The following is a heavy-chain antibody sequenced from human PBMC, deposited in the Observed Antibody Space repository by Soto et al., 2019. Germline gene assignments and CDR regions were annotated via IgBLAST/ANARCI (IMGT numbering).Heavy chain of an antibody. J-gene: IGHJ6*02. D-gene: IGHD4-17*01. CDR3: ARELPTVLTPSPTYYGMDV. V-gene: IGHV1-46*03. CDR1: GYTFTNCY. CDR2: INPNDGST. Sequence: QVHLMQSGAEVRKPGASVRLSCKASGYTFTNCYLHWVRQAPGQGLEWMGIINPNDGSTTYPQKFQGRVTMTRDTSTITVYMELGSLRSEDTAVYFCARELPTVLTPSPTYYGMDVWGQGTTVSVSS.